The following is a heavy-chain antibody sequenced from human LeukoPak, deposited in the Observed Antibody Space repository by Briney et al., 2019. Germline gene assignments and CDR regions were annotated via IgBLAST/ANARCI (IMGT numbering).Heavy chain of an antibody. CDR2: IYPGESIYASENT. D-gene: IGHD2-15*01. J-gene: IGHJ5*02. CDR3: ARDSYCSGGSCYSGWFDP. V-gene: IGHV4-4*07. Sequence: SETLSLTCSVSGVSISAYYWSWIRQPAGKGLEWIGRIYPGESIYASENTNYNPSLKSRVTMSVDTSKNQFSLKLSSVTAADTAVYYCARDSYCSGGSCYSGWFDPWGQGTLVTVSS. CDR1: GVSISAYY.